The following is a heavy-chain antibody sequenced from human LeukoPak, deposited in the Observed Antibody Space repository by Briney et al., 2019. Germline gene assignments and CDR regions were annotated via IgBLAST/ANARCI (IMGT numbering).Heavy chain of an antibody. Sequence: PSETLSLTCTVSGGSISSGYYYWSWIRQPPGKGLEYIGYIYYGGTYYNPSLKSRVTISVDTPKNQFSLRLSSVTAADTAVYYCARGKNYDFWGAYYTFDYWGQGTLVTVSS. CDR2: IYYGGT. D-gene: IGHD3-3*01. J-gene: IGHJ4*02. V-gene: IGHV4-30-4*01. CDR3: ARGKNYDFWGAYYTFDY. CDR1: GGSISSGYYY.